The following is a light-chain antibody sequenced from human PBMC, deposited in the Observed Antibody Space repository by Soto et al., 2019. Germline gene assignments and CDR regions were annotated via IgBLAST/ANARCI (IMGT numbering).Light chain of an antibody. CDR1: SSDVGGYNY. CDR2: DVS. V-gene: IGLV2-14*01. Sequence: QSALTRPASVSGSPGQSITISCTGTSSDVGGYNYVSWYQQHPGKAPKLMIYDVSNRPSGVSNRFSGSKSGNTASLTISGLQAEDEADYYCSSYTSSSGYVFGTGTKVTVL. J-gene: IGLJ1*01. CDR3: SSYTSSSGYV.